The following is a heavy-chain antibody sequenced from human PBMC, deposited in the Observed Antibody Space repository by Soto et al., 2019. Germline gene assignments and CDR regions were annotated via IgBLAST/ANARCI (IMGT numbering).Heavy chain of an antibody. CDR2: ISAYNGNT. V-gene: IGHV1-18*01. Sequence: QVQLVQSGAEVKKPGASVKVSCKASGYTFTSYGISWVRQAPGQGLEWMGWISAYNGNTNYAQKLQGRVTMTTDTSTSKAYRELRSLRSDDTAVYYCARHDSSVYYYAPQFDYWGQGTLVTVSS. D-gene: IGHD3-22*01. CDR3: ARHDSSVYYYAPQFDY. CDR1: GYTFTSYG. J-gene: IGHJ4*02.